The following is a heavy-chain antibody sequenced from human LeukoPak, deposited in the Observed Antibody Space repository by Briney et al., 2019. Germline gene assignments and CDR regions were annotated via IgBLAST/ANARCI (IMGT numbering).Heavy chain of an antibody. CDR2: IIPIFGIA. D-gene: IGHD5-24*01. CDR1: GGTFSSYA. CDR3: ARGGSRVGYNFQFDY. J-gene: IGHJ4*02. V-gene: IGHV1-69*04. Sequence: SVKVSCKASGGTFSSYAISWVRQAPGQGLEWMGRIIPIFGIANYAQKFQGRVTITADKSTSTAYMELSSLRSEDTAVYYCARGGSRVGYNFQFDYWGQGTLVTVSS.